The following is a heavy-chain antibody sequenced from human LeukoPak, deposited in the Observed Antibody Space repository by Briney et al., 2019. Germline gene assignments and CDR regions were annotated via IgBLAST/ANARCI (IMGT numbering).Heavy chain of an antibody. J-gene: IGHJ4*02. V-gene: IGHV3-30*18. CDR1: GFTFSSYG. CDR2: ISYDGSDK. CDR3: AKNGFTMTKVY. Sequence: GGSLRLSCAASGFTFSSYGMHWVRQAPGKGLEWVAVISYDGSDKYYADSVKGRFTISRDNSKNTLYLQMNSLRAEDTAVYYCAKNGFTMTKVYWGQGTLVTVSS. D-gene: IGHD3-22*01.